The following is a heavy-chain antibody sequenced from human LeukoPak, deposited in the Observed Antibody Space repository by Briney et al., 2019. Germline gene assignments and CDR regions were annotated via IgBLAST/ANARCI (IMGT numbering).Heavy chain of an antibody. J-gene: IGHJ3*02. Sequence: SETLSLTCTVSGGSISSYYWSWLRQPPGKGLEWLGYIYYSGSTNYNPSLKSRVTISVDTSKNQFSLKLSSVTAADTAVYYCARLADFDAFDIWGQGTMVTVSS. D-gene: IGHD2-15*01. CDR3: ARLADFDAFDI. V-gene: IGHV4-59*08. CDR2: IYYSGST. CDR1: GGSISSYY.